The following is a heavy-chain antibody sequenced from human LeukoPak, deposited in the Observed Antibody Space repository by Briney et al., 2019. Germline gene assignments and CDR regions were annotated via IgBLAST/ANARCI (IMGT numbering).Heavy chain of an antibody. D-gene: IGHD2-15*01. CDR1: TFSFSSNT. CDR3: ARWYCSGGACYFDY. Sequence: PGESLTPACEVSTFSFSSNTMTWVRQAPRKGLGWVPSISSSGNYIYYADSLKGRFTISRDSAKNSVFLQMNRLRAEDTAMYYCARWYCSGGACYFDYWGQGTLVTVSS. J-gene: IGHJ4*02. V-gene: IGHV3-21*01. CDR2: ISSSGNYI.